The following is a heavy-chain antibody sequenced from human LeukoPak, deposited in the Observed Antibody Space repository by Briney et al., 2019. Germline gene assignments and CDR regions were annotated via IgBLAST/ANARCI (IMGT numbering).Heavy chain of an antibody. CDR3: ARGRYVWGSYRPFDY. D-gene: IGHD3-16*02. CDR1: GASIDSHSW. V-gene: IGHV4-4*02. J-gene: IGHJ4*02. Sequence: SGTLSLTCAVSGASIDSHSWWSWVRQPPGKGLEWIGEIYHSGGANYKPSLKSRVTMSVDTSKNHFSLKLSSVTAADTAVYYCARGRYVWGSYRPFDYWGQGTLVTVSS. CDR2: IYHSGGA.